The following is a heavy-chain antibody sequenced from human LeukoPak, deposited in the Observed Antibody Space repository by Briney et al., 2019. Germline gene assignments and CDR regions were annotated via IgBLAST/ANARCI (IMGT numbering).Heavy chain of an antibody. CDR2: ISYSGST. Sequence: PSETLSLTCTVSGASIRTFYWTWIRQPPGKGLEWIAYISYSGSTTYNPSLKSRVTISLDTSKNQFSLNLNSLTAADTAVYYCAALWFGDPETPHDYWGQGTLVTVSS. CDR1: GASIRTFY. J-gene: IGHJ4*02. V-gene: IGHV4-59*01. CDR3: AALWFGDPETPHDY. D-gene: IGHD3-10*01.